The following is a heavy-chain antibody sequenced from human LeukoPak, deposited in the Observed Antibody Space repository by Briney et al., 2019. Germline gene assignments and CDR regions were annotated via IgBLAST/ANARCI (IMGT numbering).Heavy chain of an antibody. CDR1: GFTFSSYA. CDR2: ISGSGGST. D-gene: IGHD3-22*01. V-gene: IGHV3-23*01. J-gene: IGHJ4*02. Sequence: GGSLRLSCAASGFTFSSYAMSWVRQAPGKGLEWVSAISGSGGSTYYADSVKGRFTISRDNSKNTLYLQTNSLRAEDTAVYYCARAHYYDSSGFDYWGQGTLVTVSS. CDR3: ARAHYYDSSGFDY.